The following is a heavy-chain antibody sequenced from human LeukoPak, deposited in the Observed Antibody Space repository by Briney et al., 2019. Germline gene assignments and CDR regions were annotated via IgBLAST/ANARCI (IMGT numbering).Heavy chain of an antibody. CDR3: ARTCSSSWLFDY. CDR2: IYYSGST. J-gene: IGHJ4*02. D-gene: IGHD6-13*01. Sequence: PSETLSLTCTVSGGSISSYYWSWIRQPPGKGLEWIGYIYYSGSTNYNPSLKSRVTISVDTSKNQFSLKLSSVTAADTAVYYCARTCSSSWLFDYWGQGTLVTVSS. CDR1: GGSISSYY. V-gene: IGHV4-59*01.